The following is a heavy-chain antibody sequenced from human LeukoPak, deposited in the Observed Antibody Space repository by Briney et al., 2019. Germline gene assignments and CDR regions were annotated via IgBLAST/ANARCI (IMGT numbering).Heavy chain of an antibody. Sequence: PGGSLRLSCAASGFTVSSNYMSWVRQAPGKGLEWVSVIYSGGSTYYADSVKGRFTISRDNSKNTLYLQMNSLRAEDTAVYYCASEGPYSSGWYFGTPPSPSRWGQGTLVTVSS. V-gene: IGHV3-66*01. CDR3: ASEGPYSSGWYFGTPPSPSR. CDR1: GFTVSSNY. J-gene: IGHJ4*02. CDR2: IYSGGST. D-gene: IGHD6-19*01.